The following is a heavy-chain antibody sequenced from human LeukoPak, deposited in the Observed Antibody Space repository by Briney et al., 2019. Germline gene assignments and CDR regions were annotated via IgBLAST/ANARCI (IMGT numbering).Heavy chain of an antibody. V-gene: IGHV3-30*18. CDR3: ANGYSSSWYGNVY. D-gene: IGHD6-13*01. J-gene: IGHJ4*02. CDR2: ISYDGSNK. Sequence: GGSLRLSCAASGFPFTRYWMSWVRQAPGKGLEWVAVISYDGSNKYYADSVKGRFTISRDNSKNTLYLQMNSLRAEDTAVYYCANGYSSSWYGNVYWGQGTLVTVSS. CDR1: GFPFTRYW.